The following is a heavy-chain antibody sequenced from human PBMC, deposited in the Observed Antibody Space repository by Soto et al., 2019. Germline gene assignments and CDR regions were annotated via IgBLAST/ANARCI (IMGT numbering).Heavy chain of an antibody. Sequence: QVQLQQGGAGLLKPSGSLSLTCAVYGGSFRGYYWRWIRQPPGKGLEWIGEINHSGVTNYKPSLKRRVTISVDTSKNQFSLQLKSVTAADPALYYCARVSGSYYYAQDVGRQGSTVTVTS. V-gene: IGHV4-34*01. CDR2: INHSGVT. J-gene: IGHJ6*02. D-gene: IGHD6-19*01. CDR1: GGSFRGYY. CDR3: ARVSGSYYYAQDV.